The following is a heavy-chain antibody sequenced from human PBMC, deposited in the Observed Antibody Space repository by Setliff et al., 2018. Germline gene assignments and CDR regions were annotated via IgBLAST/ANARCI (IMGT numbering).Heavy chain of an antibody. CDR1: GGSISSHY. V-gene: IGHV4-59*11. J-gene: IGHJ4*02. CDR2: IYYSGST. CDR3: AGGREFDN. Sequence: PSETLSLTCTVSGGSISSHYWSWIRQPPGKGLEWIGSIYYSGSTNYNPSLKSRVTISVDTSKNQFSLKLSSVTAADTAVYYCAGGREFDNWGQGTLVTVSS. D-gene: IGHD3-16*01.